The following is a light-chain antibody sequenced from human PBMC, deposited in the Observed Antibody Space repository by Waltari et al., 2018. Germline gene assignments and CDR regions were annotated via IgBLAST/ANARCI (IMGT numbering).Light chain of an antibody. V-gene: IGKV3-20*01. CDR1: QSVSSS. CDR2: GTS. J-gene: IGKJ1*01. Sequence: EVVLTQSPGTLSLSRGEGATLSFRASQSVSSSLTWYQQKPGQAPRLLIYGTSRRATGIPDRFSGSGSGTDFSLTNSRLEPKDFAMYYCQKYASLPATFGQGTKVEIK. CDR3: QKYASLPAT.